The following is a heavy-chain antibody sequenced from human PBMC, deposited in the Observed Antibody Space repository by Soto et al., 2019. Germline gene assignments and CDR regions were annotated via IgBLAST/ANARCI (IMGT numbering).Heavy chain of an antibody. Sequence: GGSLSLSCTASGFTFSNYWMGWVRQASGKELEWVANIKQDESEEHYIDSVKGRFTISRDNAKNSLFLQMNSLRAEDTGIYYCVRSSDAAFDIWAQGTMVTVSS. CDR2: IKQDESEE. CDR3: VRSSDAAFDI. CDR1: GFTFSNYW. D-gene: IGHD6-19*01. V-gene: IGHV3-7*01. J-gene: IGHJ3*02.